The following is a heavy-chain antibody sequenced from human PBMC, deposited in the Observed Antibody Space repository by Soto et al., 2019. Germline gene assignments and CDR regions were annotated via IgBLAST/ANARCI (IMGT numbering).Heavy chain of an antibody. J-gene: IGHJ2*01. CDR3: ARGRKVYWYFDL. CDR1: GGTFSSYT. V-gene: IGHV1-69*02. Sequence: QVQLVQSGAEVKKPGSSVKVSCKASGGTFSSYTISWVRQAPGQGLEWMGRIIPILVIANYAQKFQGRVTITADKSTSTAYMELSSLRSEDTAVYYCARGRKVYWYFDLWGRGTLVTVSS. CDR2: IIPILVIA.